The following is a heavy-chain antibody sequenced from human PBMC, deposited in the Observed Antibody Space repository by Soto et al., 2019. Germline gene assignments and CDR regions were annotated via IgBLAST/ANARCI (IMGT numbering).Heavy chain of an antibody. CDR1: GFTLSSYS. V-gene: IGHV3-21*01. CDR3: ARGGFSTSCYVACGMDV. CDR2: ISSSSSYI. D-gene: IGHD2-2*01. Sequence: EVQLVESGGGLSRLGGSLRLSCAASGFTLSSYSMTWVGKAPGKGLEGASSISSSSSYIYYADSVKGRFTISRDNAKNSLYLQMNSLRAEDTAVYYCARGGFSTSCYVACGMDVWGQGTTVTVSS. J-gene: IGHJ6*02.